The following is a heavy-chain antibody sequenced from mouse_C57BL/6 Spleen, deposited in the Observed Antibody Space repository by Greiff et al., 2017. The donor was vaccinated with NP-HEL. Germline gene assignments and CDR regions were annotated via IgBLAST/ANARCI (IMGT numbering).Heavy chain of an antibody. CDR2: IDPETGGT. CDR3: TNDYGSYAMDY. J-gene: IGHJ4*01. D-gene: IGHD1-1*01. Sequence: QVQLQHSGAELVRPGASVTLSCKASGYTFTDYEMHWVKQTPVHGLEWIGAIDPETGGTAYNQKFKGKAILTADKSSSTAYMELRSLTSEDSAVYYCTNDYGSYAMDYWGQGTSVTVSS. V-gene: IGHV1-15*01. CDR1: GYTFTDYE.